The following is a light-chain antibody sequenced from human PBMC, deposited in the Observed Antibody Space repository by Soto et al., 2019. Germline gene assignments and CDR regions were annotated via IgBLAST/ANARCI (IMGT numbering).Light chain of an antibody. CDR3: SSYTSSRTHVV. V-gene: IGLV2-14*03. CDR2: DVS. Sequence: QSALTQPASVSGSPGQSITISCTGTSADVGGYNFVSWYQHHPGKAPKLMIYDVSNRPSGVSNRFSGSKSGNTASLTISGLQAEDEADYYCSSYTSSRTHVVFGGGTKLT. CDR1: SADVGGYNF. J-gene: IGLJ2*01.